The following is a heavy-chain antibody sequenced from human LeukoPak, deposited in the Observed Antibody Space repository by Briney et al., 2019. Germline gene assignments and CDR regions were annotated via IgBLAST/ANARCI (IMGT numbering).Heavy chain of an antibody. CDR3: ARDSCTNGVCYPYYYMDV. J-gene: IGHJ6*03. CDR2: IIHILGMA. V-gene: IGHV1-69*04. Sequence: SVMVSCKASGGTFSSYTISGVRQAPGQGPEWMGRIIHILGMANYAQEFQGRVTITADKSTSTAYMELSSMRSEDTDVYYCARDSCTNGVCYPYYYMDVWGKGTTVTVSS. CDR1: GGTFSSYT. D-gene: IGHD2-8*01.